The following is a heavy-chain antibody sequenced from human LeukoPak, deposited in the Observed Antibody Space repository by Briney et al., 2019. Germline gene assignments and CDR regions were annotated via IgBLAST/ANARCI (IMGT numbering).Heavy chain of an antibody. J-gene: IGHJ4*02. D-gene: IGHD2-8*01. CDR1: GFTFDDYA. CDR3: VKDNGFRFDY. CDR2: ISWNNVNI. Sequence: GGSLRLSCAASGFTFDDYAMHWVRQAPGKGLEWVSGISWNNVNIGYADSVKGRFTISRDNAKKSLYLQMNSLRTEDTVFYYCVKDNGFRFDYWGQGTLVTVSS. V-gene: IGHV3-9*01.